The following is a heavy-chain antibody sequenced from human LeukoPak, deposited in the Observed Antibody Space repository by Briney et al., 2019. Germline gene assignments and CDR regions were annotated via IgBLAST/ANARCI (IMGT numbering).Heavy chain of an antibody. V-gene: IGHV3-30-3*01. D-gene: IGHD5-12*01. Sequence: GGSLRLSCAAPGFTFSSYAMHWVRQAPGKGLEWVAVISYDGSNKYYADSVKGRFTISRDNSKNTLYLQMNSLRAEDTAVYYCAREGGYEETYYFDYWGQGTLVTVSS. J-gene: IGHJ4*02. CDR1: GFTFSSYA. CDR3: AREGGYEETYYFDY. CDR2: ISYDGSNK.